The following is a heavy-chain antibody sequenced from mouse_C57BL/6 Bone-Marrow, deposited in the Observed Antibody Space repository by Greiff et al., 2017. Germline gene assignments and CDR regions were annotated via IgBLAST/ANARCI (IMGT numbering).Heavy chain of an antibody. V-gene: IGHV1-81*01. Sequence: VQLQQSGAELARPGASVKLSCKASGYTFTSYGISWVKQRTGQGLEWIGEIYPRSGNTYYNEKFKGKATLTADKSSSTAYMELRSLTSEDSAVYFCAREVIYYGNYRRMDYWGQGTSVTVSS. CDR2: IYPRSGNT. CDR3: AREVIYYGNYRRMDY. CDR1: GYTFTSYG. J-gene: IGHJ4*01. D-gene: IGHD2-1*01.